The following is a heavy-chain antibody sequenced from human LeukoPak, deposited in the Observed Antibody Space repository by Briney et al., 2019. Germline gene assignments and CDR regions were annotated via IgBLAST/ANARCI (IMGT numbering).Heavy chain of an antibody. CDR1: GGSISSGGYY. CDR3: ARAPQLLSGGGWFDP. V-gene: IGHV4-30-2*01. D-gene: IGHD2-2*01. Sequence: SQTLSLTCTVSGGSISSGGYYWSWIRQPPGKGLEWIGYIYHSGSTYYNPSLKSRVTISVDRSKNQFSLKLSSVTAADTAVYYCARAPQLLSGGGWFDPWGQGTLVTVSS. CDR2: IYHSGST. J-gene: IGHJ5*02.